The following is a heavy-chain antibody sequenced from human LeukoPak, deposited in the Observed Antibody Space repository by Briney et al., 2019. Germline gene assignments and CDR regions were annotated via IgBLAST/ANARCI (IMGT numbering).Heavy chain of an antibody. J-gene: IGHJ4*02. CDR2: INQGGSEE. CDR3: ARGGAFSGDH. V-gene: IGHV3-7*04. Sequence: GGSLRLXCVASGFTYSNYWISWVRLAPGRGLEWVANINQGGSEEYYVDSVKGRFTISRDNTKNSLFVQMNSLRADDTAVYYCARGGAFSGDHWGQGTLVTVSS. D-gene: IGHD4/OR15-4a*01. CDR1: GFTYSNYW.